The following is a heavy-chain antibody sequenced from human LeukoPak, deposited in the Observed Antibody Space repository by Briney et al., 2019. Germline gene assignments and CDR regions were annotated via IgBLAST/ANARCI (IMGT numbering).Heavy chain of an antibody. V-gene: IGHV4-34*01. D-gene: IGHD2-8*01. CDR2: INHSGST. CDR1: GGSFSGYY. CDR3: ARVWLLVFIDV. J-gene: IGHJ6*03. Sequence: SETLSLTCAVYGGSFSGYYWSWIRQPPGKGLEWIGEINHSGSTNYNPSLKSRVTISVDTSKNQFSLKLSSVTAADTAVYYCARVWLLVFIDVWGKGTTVTVSS.